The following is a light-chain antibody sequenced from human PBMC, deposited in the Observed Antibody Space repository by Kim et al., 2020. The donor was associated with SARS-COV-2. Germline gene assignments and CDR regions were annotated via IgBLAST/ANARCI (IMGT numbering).Light chain of an antibody. CDR1: NIGSKN. CDR2: RDS. CDR3: QVWDRFLYV. Sequence: SYELTQPLSVSVALGQTARITCGGNNIGSKNVHWYQQKPGQAPVLVIYRDSNRPSGIPERFSGSNSGNTATLTISRAQAGDEADYYCQVWDRFLYVFGTGTKVTVL. J-gene: IGLJ1*01. V-gene: IGLV3-9*01.